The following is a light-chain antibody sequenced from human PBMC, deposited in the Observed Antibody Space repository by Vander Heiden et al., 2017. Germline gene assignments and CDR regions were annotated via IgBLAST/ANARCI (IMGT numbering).Light chain of an antibody. CDR3: QQGDNSPWT. J-gene: IGKJ1*01. Sequence: AIQMTQSPSSLSASVGDRVTLTCRASQGIRNELGWYQQKREKARMLLIYAASSVKSGLPSRFSSSGSGTDFTLTISRLQPEDFASYCWQQGDNSPWTFGQGTKVEIK. CDR2: AAS. CDR1: QGIRNE. V-gene: IGKV1-6*01.